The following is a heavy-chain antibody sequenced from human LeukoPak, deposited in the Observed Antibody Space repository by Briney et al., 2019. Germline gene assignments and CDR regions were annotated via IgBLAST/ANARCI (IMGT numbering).Heavy chain of an antibody. CDR3: AKGRTAAHRHYYYYMDV. Sequence: PGGSPRLSCAASGFTFSSYGMHWVRQAPGKGLEWVAFIRYDGSNKYYADSVKGRFTISRDNSKNTLYLQMNSLRAEDTAVYYCAKGRTAAHRHYYYYMDVWGKGTTVTVSS. J-gene: IGHJ6*03. CDR1: GFTFSSYG. D-gene: IGHD6-13*01. V-gene: IGHV3-30*02. CDR2: IRYDGSNK.